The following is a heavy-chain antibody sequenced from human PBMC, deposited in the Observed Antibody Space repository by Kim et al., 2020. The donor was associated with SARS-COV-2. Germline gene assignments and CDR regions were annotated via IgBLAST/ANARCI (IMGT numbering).Heavy chain of an antibody. J-gene: IGHJ5*02. V-gene: IGHV5-51*01. Sequence: GESLKISCKGSGYSFTSYWIAWVRQMPGKGLEWMGIIYPGDSDTRYSPSFQGQVTISADKSISTAYLQWSSLKASDTAMYYCARGRAELWFGELCARWFGPWGQGTLVTVSS. CDR3: ARGRAELWFGELCARWFGP. CDR1: GYSFTSYW. CDR2: IYPGDSDT. D-gene: IGHD3-10*01.